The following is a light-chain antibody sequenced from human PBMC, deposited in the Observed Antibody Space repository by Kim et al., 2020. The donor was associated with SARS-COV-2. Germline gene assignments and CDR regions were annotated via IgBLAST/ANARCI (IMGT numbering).Light chain of an antibody. J-gene: IGLJ3*02. Sequence: GKTVTISWTRSSGNIASNFVQWYQQRPGSSPTIVIYEDYQRPSGVPDRFAGSIDRSANSASLTISGLKTEDEADYYCQSYDATNQVFGGGTQLTVL. CDR2: EDY. CDR1: SGNIASNF. CDR3: QSYDATNQV. V-gene: IGLV6-57*01.